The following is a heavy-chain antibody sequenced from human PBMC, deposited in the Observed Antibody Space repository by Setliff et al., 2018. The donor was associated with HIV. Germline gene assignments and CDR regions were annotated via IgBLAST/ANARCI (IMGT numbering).Heavy chain of an antibody. D-gene: IGHD2-15*01. CDR3: ARDPYCSGDGCFRYYQH. CDR1: GGSISSGSYY. V-gene: IGHV4-61*09. CDR2: IYTSGST. J-gene: IGHJ1*01. Sequence: SETLSLTCTVSGGSISSGSYYWSWIRQPAGKGLEWIGHIYTSGSTNYNPSLKSRLAISIDTSKNQFSLKLSSVTAADTAVYFCARDPYCSGDGCFRYYQHWGRGTLVTVSS.